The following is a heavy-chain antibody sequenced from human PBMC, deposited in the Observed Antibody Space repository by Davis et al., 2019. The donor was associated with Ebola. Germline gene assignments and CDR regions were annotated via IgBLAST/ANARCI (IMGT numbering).Heavy chain of an antibody. V-gene: IGHV3-9*01. Sequence: SLKISCAAPGFTFDDYAMHWVRQAPGKGLEWVSGISWNSGSIGYADSVKGRFTISRDNAKNSLYLQMNSLRAEDTAVYYCARGDILTGYSYWGQGTLVTVSS. CDR3: ARGDILTGYSY. D-gene: IGHD3-9*01. CDR2: ISWNSGSI. CDR1: GFTFDDYA. J-gene: IGHJ4*02.